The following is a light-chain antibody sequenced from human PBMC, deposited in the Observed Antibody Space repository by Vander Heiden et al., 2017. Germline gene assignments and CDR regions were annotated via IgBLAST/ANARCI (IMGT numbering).Light chain of an antibody. CDR1: QSISSW. J-gene: IGKJ2*01. CDR3: QQYNSYSPGYT. Sequence: DFQMTQSPSTLSASVGDSVTITCRASQSISSWLAWYQQKPGKAPKLLIYDASSLESGVPSRFSGSGSGTEFTLTISSLQPDDFATYYCQQYNSYSPGYTFGQGTKLEIK. CDR2: DAS. V-gene: IGKV1-5*01.